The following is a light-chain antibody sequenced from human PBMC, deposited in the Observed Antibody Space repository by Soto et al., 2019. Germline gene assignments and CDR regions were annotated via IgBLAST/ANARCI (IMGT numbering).Light chain of an antibody. CDR1: NSNIGSNP. Sequence: QSVLTQPPSASGTPGQRVTISCYGSNSNIGSNPVHWYRHLPGTAPKLLIYTNYQRPSGVPDRFSASKSGTSASLAISGLQSEDEAEYYCAAWDDSLNGPGFGGGTKLTVL. CDR3: AAWDDSLNGPG. V-gene: IGLV1-44*01. CDR2: TNY. J-gene: IGLJ2*01.